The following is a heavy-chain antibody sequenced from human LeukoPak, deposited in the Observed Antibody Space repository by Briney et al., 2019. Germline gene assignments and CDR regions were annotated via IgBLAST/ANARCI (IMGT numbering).Heavy chain of an antibody. CDR2: ISSRGDST. Sequence: GGSLRLSCAASGFTFSSYAMSWVRQVPGGGLEWVSTISSRGDSTYVADTVKGRFTISRDNSKNSLYLQMNTVRAEDTAVYYCVKGPRPDISVAHTVENWGQGTLVTVSS. CDR3: VKGPRPDISVAHTVEN. CDR1: GFTFSSYA. D-gene: IGHD6-19*01. V-gene: IGHV3-23*01. J-gene: IGHJ4*02.